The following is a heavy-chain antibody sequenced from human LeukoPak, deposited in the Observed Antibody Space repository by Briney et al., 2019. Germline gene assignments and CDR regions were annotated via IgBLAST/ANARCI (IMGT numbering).Heavy chain of an antibody. CDR1: GFTFSSYA. Sequence: GRSLRLSCAASGFTFSSYAMHWVRQAPGKGLEWVAVISYDGSNKYYADSVKGRFTISRDNSKNTLYLQMNSLRAEDTAAYYCARDAYCSSTSCYPATGSSYNWFDPWGQGTLVTVSS. CDR3: ARDAYCSSTSCYPATGSSYNWFDP. D-gene: IGHD2-2*01. CDR2: ISYDGSNK. V-gene: IGHV3-30-3*01. J-gene: IGHJ5*02.